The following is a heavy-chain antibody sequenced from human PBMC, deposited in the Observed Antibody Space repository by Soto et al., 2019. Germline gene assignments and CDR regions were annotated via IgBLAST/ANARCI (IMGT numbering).Heavy chain of an antibody. CDR2: VSHDGRNT. CDR1: GFTFSDYA. D-gene: IGHD6-19*01. V-gene: IGHV3-30*18. J-gene: IGHJ4*02. CDR3: AKGGRQWLVTSDFNY. Sequence: VQLVESGGGVVQPGRSLRLSCAASGFTFSDYAMHWVRQAPGKGLEWVAVVSHDGRNTHCADSVKGRFTICRDSSKNTVSLEMTSLRAEDTAVYYCAKGGRQWLVTSDFNYWGQGALVTVSS.